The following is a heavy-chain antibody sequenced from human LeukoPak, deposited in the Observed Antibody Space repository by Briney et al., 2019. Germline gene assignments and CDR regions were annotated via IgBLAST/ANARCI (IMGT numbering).Heavy chain of an antibody. V-gene: IGHV1-69*13. J-gene: IGHJ1*01. CDR1: GGTFSSYA. CDR2: IIPIFGTA. Sequence: SVKVSCKASGGTFSSYAISWGRQAPGQGREWVGGIIPIFGTANYAQKFKGRVTLTADESTSTAYMEMSSLRSEDTAVYYCVTFYDSSGYYYSYFQHWGQGTLVTVSS. D-gene: IGHD3-22*01. CDR3: VTFYDSSGYYYSYFQH.